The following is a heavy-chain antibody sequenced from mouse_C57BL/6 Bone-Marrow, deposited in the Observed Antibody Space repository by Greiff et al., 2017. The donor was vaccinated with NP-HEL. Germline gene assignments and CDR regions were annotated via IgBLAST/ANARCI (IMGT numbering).Heavy chain of an antibody. D-gene: IGHD3-2*02. CDR3: ARALDSSGYLQAMDY. V-gene: IGHV3-6*01. Sequence: VQLKESGPGLVKPSQSLSLTCSVTGYSITSGYYWNWIRQFPGNKLEWMSYISYDGSNNYNPSLKNRISITRDTSKNQFFLKLNSVTTEDTATYYCARALDSSGYLQAMDYWGQGTSVTVSS. CDR1: GYSITSGYY. CDR2: ISYDGSN. J-gene: IGHJ4*01.